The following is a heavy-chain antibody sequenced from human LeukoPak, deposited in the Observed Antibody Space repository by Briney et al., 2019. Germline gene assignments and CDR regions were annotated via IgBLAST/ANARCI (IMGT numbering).Heavy chain of an antibody. CDR3: ARGGGAARPKDY. J-gene: IGHJ4*02. Sequence: AETLSLTCTVSGGSISSSSYYWGWIRQPPGKGLEWNVSIYYSGSTYYNPSLKSRVTISVNTSKNQFSLKLSSVTAAHTAVYYCARGGGAARPKDYWGQGTLVTVSS. CDR1: GGSISSSSYY. CDR2: IYYSGST. D-gene: IGHD6-6*01. V-gene: IGHV4-39*07.